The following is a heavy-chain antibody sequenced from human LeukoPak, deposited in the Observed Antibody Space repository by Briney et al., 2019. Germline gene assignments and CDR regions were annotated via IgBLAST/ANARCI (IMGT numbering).Heavy chain of an antibody. D-gene: IGHD4-23*01. V-gene: IGHV4-39*07. CDR2: IYYSGST. CDR1: GGSISRSRDY. CDR3: ARGWVVTGFDP. Sequence: SETLSLTCTVSGGSISRSRDYWGWIRQPPGKGLEWIGSIYYSGSTYYNPSLKSRVTISVDTSKNQFSLKLSSVTAADTAVYYCARGWVVTGFDPWGQGTLVTVSS. J-gene: IGHJ5*02.